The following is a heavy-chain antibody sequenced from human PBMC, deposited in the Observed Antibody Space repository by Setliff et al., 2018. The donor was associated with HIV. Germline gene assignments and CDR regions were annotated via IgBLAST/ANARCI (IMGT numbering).Heavy chain of an antibody. J-gene: IGHJ2*01. V-gene: IGHV1-18*01. CDR2: ISAYNGNT. D-gene: IGHD6-19*01. CDR1: GYTFTNYG. CDR3: ARYGSGWPLWYFDL. Sequence: GPSVKVSCKASGYTFTNYGISWVRQAPGQGLEWMGWISAYNGNTNYAQKLQGRVTMTTDTSTSTAYMELRSLRSDDTAVYYRARYGSGWPLWYFDLWGRGTLVTVSS.